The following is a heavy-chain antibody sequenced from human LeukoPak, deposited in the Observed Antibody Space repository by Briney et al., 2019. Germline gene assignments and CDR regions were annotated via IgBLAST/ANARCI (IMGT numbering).Heavy chain of an antibody. Sequence: SETLSLTCTVSGGSISSYYWSWIRQPPGKGLEWIGYIYYSGNTYYNPSLKSRVTISVDTSKNQFSLKLSSMTTADTAVYYRARDRSSGSGKYYFDYWGQGTLVTVSS. CDR1: GGSISSYY. V-gene: IGHV4-59*01. CDR3: ARDRSSGSGKYYFDY. CDR2: IYYSGNT. D-gene: IGHD6-13*01. J-gene: IGHJ4*02.